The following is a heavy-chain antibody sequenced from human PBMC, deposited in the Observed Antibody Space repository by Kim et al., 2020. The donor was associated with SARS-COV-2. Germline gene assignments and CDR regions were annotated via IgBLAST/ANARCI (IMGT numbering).Heavy chain of an antibody. Sequence: GGSLRLSCAASEFTVSSNYMSWVRQAPGKGLEWVAVIYSGGSTYYTDSVKGRFTISRDNSKNTLYLQMDSLRAEDTAVYYCASSGEGYNSDYWGQGTLVTVSS. CDR1: EFTVSSNY. CDR2: IYSGGST. J-gene: IGHJ4*02. V-gene: IGHV3-53*01. D-gene: IGHD5-12*01. CDR3: ASSGEGYNSDY.